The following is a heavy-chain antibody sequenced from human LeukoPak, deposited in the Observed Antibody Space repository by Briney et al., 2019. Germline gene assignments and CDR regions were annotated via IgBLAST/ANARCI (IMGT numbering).Heavy chain of an antibody. CDR2: ISGSGGST. D-gene: IGHD2-2*01. V-gene: IGHV3-23*01. CDR3: AKDRAIVVVALDY. Sequence: PGGSLRLSCAASGFTFSSYAMSWVRQALGKGLEWVSAISGSGGSTYYADSVKGRFTISRDNSKNTLYLQMNSLRAEDTAVYYCAKDRAIVVVALDYWGQGTLVTVSS. J-gene: IGHJ4*02. CDR1: GFTFSSYA.